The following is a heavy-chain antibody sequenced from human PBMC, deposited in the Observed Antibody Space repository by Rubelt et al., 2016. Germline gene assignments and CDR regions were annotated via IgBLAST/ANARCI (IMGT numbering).Heavy chain of an antibody. CDR3: ARRSMEPTAEYSFDI. J-gene: IGHJ3*02. Sequence: QLQSQESGPGLVKPSETLSLICTVSGDSVSSDVFYWGWIRQPPGKGLEWIGSIFYSGTTYYNPSLESRVTISVDTSKNQFPLRLSAMTAADTAGYYCARRSMEPTAEYSFDIWGQGTMVTVTS. V-gene: IGHV4-39*01. CDR2: IFYSGTT. D-gene: IGHD1-14*01. CDR1: GDSVSSDVFY.